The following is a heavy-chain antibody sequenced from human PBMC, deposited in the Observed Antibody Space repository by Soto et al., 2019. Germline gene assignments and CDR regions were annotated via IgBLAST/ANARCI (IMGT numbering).Heavy chain of an antibody. V-gene: IGHV1-69*13. CDR2: IIPIFGTA. J-gene: IGHJ6*02. CDR1: GGTFSSYA. D-gene: IGHD6-13*01. Sequence: VASVKVSCKASGGTFSSYAISWVRQAPGQGLEWMGGIIPIFGTANYAQKFQGRVTITADESTSTAYMELSSLRSEDTAVYYCARKLVGPYYGMDVWGQGTTVTVSS. CDR3: ARKLVGPYYGMDV.